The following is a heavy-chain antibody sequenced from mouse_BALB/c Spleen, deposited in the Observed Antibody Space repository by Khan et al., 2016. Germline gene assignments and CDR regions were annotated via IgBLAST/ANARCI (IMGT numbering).Heavy chain of an antibody. J-gene: IGHJ4*01. CDR3: ARSPFYYGNYYAMDY. CDR1: GFNIKDTY. V-gene: IGHV14-3*02. Sequence: VQLQQSGAELVKPGASVKLSCTASGFNIKDTYMHWVKQRPEQGLEWIGRIDPANGNTKYDPKFQGKATITADTSSNTAYLQLSSLTSEDTAVYYWARSPFYYGNYYAMDYWGQGTSVTVSS. D-gene: IGHD1-1*01. CDR2: IDPANGNT.